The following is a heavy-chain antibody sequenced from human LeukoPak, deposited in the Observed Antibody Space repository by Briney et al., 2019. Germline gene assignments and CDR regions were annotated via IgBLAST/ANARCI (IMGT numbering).Heavy chain of an antibody. D-gene: IGHD6-19*01. V-gene: IGHV1-24*01. J-gene: IGHJ5*02. CDR1: GYTLTELS. CDR2: FDPEDGET. CDR3: ATRAFPQEQWGFDP. Sequence: ASVKVSCKVSGYTLTELSMHWVRQAPGKGLEWMGGFDPEDGETIYAQKFQGRVTMTEDTSTDTAYMELSSLRSEDTAVYYCATRAFPQEQWGFDPWGQGTLVTVSS.